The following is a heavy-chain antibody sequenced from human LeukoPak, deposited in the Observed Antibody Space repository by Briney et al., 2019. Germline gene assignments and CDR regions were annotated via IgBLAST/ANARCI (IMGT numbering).Heavy chain of an antibody. V-gene: IGHV3-23*01. Sequence: GGSLRLSREVSGFNFDSYAMSWVRQSPGKGLEWVSAVTGTGGNTYHADSVKDRFPITRDNPKHTVYLQMNSLRAEDTAIYYCATVHGSGSYRFDFWGQGTLVTVSS. CDR3: ATVHGSGSYRFDF. CDR1: GFNFDSYA. CDR2: VTGTGGNT. J-gene: IGHJ4*02. D-gene: IGHD3-10*01.